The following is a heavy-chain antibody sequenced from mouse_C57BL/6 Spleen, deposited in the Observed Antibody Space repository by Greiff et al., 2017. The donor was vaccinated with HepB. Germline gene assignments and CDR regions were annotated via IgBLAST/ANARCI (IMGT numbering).Heavy chain of an antibody. V-gene: IGHV1-81*01. J-gene: IGHJ2*01. Sequence: VQLQQSGAELARPGASVKLSCKASGYTFTSYGISWVKQRTGQGLEWIGEIYPRSGNTYYNEKFKGKATLTADKSSSTAYMELRSLTSEDSAVYFCARIIYTVVDPYYFDYWGQGHTPTGSS. CDR3: ARIIYTVVDPYYFDY. CDR2: IYPRSGNT. CDR1: GYTFTSYG. D-gene: IGHD1-1*01.